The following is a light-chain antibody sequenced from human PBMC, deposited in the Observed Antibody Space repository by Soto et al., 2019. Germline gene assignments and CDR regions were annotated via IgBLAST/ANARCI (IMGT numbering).Light chain of an antibody. J-gene: IGKJ2*01. CDR1: QGISSY. CDR2: AAS. Sequence: DIPLTQSPSFLSASVGDRVTITCRASQGISSYLAWYQQKPGKAPKLRIYAASTLQSGVPSRFSGSGSGTEFTRPSSSLQPEDFATYYCQQHNSYSYTFGQGTKLEIK. CDR3: QQHNSYSYT. V-gene: IGKV1-9*01.